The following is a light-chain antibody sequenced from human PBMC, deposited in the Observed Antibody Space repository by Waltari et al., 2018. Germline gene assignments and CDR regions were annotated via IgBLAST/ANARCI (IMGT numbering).Light chain of an antibody. V-gene: IGLV3-25*03. Sequence: SYELTQPPSVSVSPGQTARITCPGDALPKRYPSWYQQKPGRAPILLIYKDTGRPSRIPERFSGSTSGTTVTLTITGVQAEDEADYYCQSTDSSAVYVVFGGGTKLTVL. CDR2: KDT. J-gene: IGLJ2*01. CDR3: QSTDSSAVYVV. CDR1: ALPKRY.